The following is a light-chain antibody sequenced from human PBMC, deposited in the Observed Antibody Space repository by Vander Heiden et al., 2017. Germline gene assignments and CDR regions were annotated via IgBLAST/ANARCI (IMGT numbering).Light chain of an antibody. V-gene: IGKV3-11*01. CDR2: DAS. CDR3: QQRSNWPPPT. J-gene: IGKJ4*01. Sequence: EIVLTQSPATLSLSHGESATLSSRASQSVSSYLAWYQQKPGQAPRLLIYDASNRATGIPARFSGSGSGTDFTLTISSLEPEDFAVYYCQQRSNWPPPTFGGGTKVEIK. CDR1: QSVSSY.